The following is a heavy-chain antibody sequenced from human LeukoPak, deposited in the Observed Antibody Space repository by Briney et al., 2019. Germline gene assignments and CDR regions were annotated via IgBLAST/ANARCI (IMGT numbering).Heavy chain of an antibody. Sequence: GGSLRLSCAASGFTFSSYWMHWVRQAPGKGLVWVSRINSDGSSTSYADSVKGRFTISRDNAKNTLYLQMNSLRAGDTAVYYCARDPYEYSSGWYLSYWGQGTLVTVSS. CDR2: INSDGSST. V-gene: IGHV3-74*01. D-gene: IGHD6-19*01. J-gene: IGHJ4*02. CDR1: GFTFSSYW. CDR3: ARDPYEYSSGWYLSY.